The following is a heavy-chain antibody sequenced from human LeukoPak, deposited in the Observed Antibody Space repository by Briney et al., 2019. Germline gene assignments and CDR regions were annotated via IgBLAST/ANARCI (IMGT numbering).Heavy chain of an antibody. D-gene: IGHD6-19*01. V-gene: IGHV3-23*01. CDR2: ISCSGGST. CDR3: AKDLEYSSGWSGPPFDP. J-gene: IGHJ5*02. Sequence: GGCLRVSCVASGFIFSSYSMNWVRPARGRGLAWVSAISCSGGSTYYADYVKGRYTSSRDNSKNTLYPQMNSLRAEDAAVYYCAKDLEYSSGWSGPPFDPWGQGTLVTVSS. CDR1: GFIFSSYS.